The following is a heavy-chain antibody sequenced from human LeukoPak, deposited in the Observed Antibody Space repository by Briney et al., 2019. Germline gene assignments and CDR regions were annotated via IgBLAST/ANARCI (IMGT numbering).Heavy chain of an antibody. Sequence: PGGSLRLSCAASGFTFSSYAMTWVRQPPGKGLEWVSAISGSGGSTYYADSVKGRFTISRDNSKNTLYLQMNSLRAEDTAVYYCAKGSYSTEGYWGQGTLVSVSS. V-gene: IGHV3-23*01. CDR3: AKGSYSTEGY. J-gene: IGHJ4*02. CDR2: ISGSGGST. D-gene: IGHD5-18*01. CDR1: GFTFSSYA.